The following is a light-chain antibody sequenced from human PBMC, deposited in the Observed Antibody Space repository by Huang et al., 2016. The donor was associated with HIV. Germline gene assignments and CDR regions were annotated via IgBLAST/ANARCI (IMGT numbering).Light chain of an antibody. CDR1: QSISSY. Sequence: DIQMTQSPSSLSASVGDRCTITCRASQSISSYLNWDQQQPGKAPKLLIYAASSLQSGVPSRFSGRGSGTDFTLTISSLQPEDFATYYCQQSYSTASSFGQGTRLEIK. J-gene: IGKJ5*01. CDR3: QQSYSTASS. CDR2: AAS. V-gene: IGKV1-39*01.